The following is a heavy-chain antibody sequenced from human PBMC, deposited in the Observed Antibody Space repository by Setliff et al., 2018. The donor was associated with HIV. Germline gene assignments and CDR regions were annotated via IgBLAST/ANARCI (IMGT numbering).Heavy chain of an antibody. Sequence: ASVKVSCKASGYTFSDYYMHWVRQAPGQGLEWMGWINPNSGGTNYAQKFQGRVNMTRDTSISTTYMELSRLRSDDTAVYYCARDPGYKSTWYGVFDIWGQGTMVTVAS. V-gene: IGHV1-2*02. CDR1: GYTFSDYY. CDR3: ARDPGYKSTWYGVFDI. J-gene: IGHJ3*02. CDR2: INPNSGGT. D-gene: IGHD6-13*01.